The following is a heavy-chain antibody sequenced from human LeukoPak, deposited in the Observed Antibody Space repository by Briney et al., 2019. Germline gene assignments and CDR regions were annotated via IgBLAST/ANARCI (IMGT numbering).Heavy chain of an antibody. J-gene: IGHJ6*03. D-gene: IGHD1-26*01. CDR3: ARDGNSGRYYRLYYFFMDV. CDR1: GFTLSSYS. CDR2: ISSSRSYI. Sequence: GGSLRLSCAASGFTLSSYSMNWVRQAPGKGLEWVSCISSSRSYIYYADSVKGRFTISRDNSENTLYLQMNSLRGEDTAVYYCARDGNSGRYYRLYYFFMDVWGKGTTVTVSS. V-gene: IGHV3-21*04.